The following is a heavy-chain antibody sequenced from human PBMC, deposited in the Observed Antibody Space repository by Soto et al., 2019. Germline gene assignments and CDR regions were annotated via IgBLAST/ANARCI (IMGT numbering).Heavy chain of an antibody. CDR3: ARDFGPGRGGSCTTSFDY. V-gene: IGHV3-30*03. J-gene: IGHJ4*02. CDR2: ISYDGNNR. CDR1: GFTFSNYA. D-gene: IGHD2-15*01. Sequence: GGSLRLSCAASGFTFSNYAMHWVRQAPGKGLEWVALISYDGNNRYYADSVKGRFTISRDNSKNTLYLQMNSLRAEDTAVYYWARDFGPGRGGSCTTSFDYGGQET.